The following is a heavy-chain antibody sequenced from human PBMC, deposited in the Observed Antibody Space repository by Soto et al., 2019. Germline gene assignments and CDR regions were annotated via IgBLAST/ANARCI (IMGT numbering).Heavy chain of an antibody. V-gene: IGHV4-39*01. D-gene: IGHD6-25*01. CDR3: AVQTFTIAAASYGRSNWFGP. J-gene: IGHJ5*02. Sequence: SETLSLTCSASGGSITSSSHCWGWVRQPPGKGLEWIGTIYFTGNTYYTPSLKSRLTMSIDTSKNVFSLRLNFVTAADTAVYYCAVQTFTIAAASYGRSNWFGPWGPGTLVTV. CDR1: GGSITSSSHC. CDR2: IYFTGNT.